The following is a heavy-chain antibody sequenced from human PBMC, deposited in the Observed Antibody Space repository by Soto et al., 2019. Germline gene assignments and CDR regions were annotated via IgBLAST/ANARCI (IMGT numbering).Heavy chain of an antibody. CDR3: AKDLWAMIRGYSYGYYYYGMAV. CDR1: GLTFSSYG. CDR2: ISYDGSNK. D-gene: IGHD5-18*01. V-gene: IGHV3-30*18. Sequence: GGSLRLSCSASGLTFSSYGMHWVRQAPGKGLEWVAVISYDGSNKYYADSVKGRFTISRDNSKNTLYLQMNSLRAEDTAVYYCAKDLWAMIRGYSYGYYYYGMAVWGKGTRVTVSS. J-gene: IGHJ6*04.